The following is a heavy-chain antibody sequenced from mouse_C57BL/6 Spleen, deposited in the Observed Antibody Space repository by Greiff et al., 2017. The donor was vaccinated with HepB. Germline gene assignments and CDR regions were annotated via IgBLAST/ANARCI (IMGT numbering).Heavy chain of an antibody. D-gene: IGHD1-1*01. V-gene: IGHV1-80*01. J-gene: IGHJ2*01. Sequence: VQLQQSGAELVKPGASVKISCKASGYAFSSYWMNWVKQRPGKGLEWIGQIYPGVGDTNYNGKFKGKATLTADKSSSTAYMQLSSLTSEDSAVYFCAREVTTVVATGYFDYWGQGTTLTVSS. CDR2: IYPGVGDT. CDR1: GYAFSSYW. CDR3: AREVTTVVATGYFDY.